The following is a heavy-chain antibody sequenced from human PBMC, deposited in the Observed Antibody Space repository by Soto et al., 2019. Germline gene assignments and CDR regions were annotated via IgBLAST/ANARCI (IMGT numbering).Heavy chain of an antibody. CDR3: AKDPKYYYDSSGYSGAYDY. Sequence: HPGGSLRLSCAASGFTFSSYAMSWVRQAPGKGLEWVSAISGSGGSTYYADSVKGRFTISRDNSKNTLYLQMNSLRAEDTAVYYCAKDPKYYYDSSGYSGAYDYWGQGTLVTAPQ. D-gene: IGHD3-22*01. V-gene: IGHV3-23*01. J-gene: IGHJ4*02. CDR1: GFTFSSYA. CDR2: ISGSGGST.